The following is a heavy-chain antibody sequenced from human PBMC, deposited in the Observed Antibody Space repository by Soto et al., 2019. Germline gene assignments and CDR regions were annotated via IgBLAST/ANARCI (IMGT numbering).Heavy chain of an antibody. CDR3: ARGASWYMFYYFDY. V-gene: IGHV4-39*07. J-gene: IGHJ4*02. CDR2: IYYSGST. D-gene: IGHD6-13*01. CDR1: GFSISSSSYY. Sequence: SETLSLTCTVSGFSISSSSYYWGWIRQPPGKGLEWIGNIYYSGSTNYNPSLKSRVTISVDTSKNQFSLKLSSVTAADTAVYYCARGASWYMFYYFDYWGQGTLVTVSS.